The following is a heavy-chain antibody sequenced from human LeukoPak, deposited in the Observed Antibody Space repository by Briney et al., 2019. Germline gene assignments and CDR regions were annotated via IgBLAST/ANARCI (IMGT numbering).Heavy chain of an antibody. CDR1: GFTFSSYA. J-gene: IGHJ6*02. CDR2: VWHDGSNK. Sequence: GRSLRLSCPAPGFTFSSYAIHWIRQAPGKGLEWVALVWHDGSNKYYADSVKGRFTISRDNAKNSLYLQMNSLRAEDTAVYYCARVKEELWFGELLSYYGMDVWGQGTTVTVSS. V-gene: IGHV3-33*01. CDR3: ARVKEELWFGELLSYYGMDV. D-gene: IGHD3-10*01.